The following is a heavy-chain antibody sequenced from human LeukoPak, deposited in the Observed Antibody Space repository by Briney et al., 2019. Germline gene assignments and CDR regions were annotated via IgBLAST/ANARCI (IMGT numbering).Heavy chain of an antibody. CDR1: GFTFSSYA. V-gene: IGHV3-23*01. D-gene: IGHD3-10*01. J-gene: IGHJ4*02. CDR3: AKDAGFSMVRGVMSSDGFEY. Sequence: GGSLRLSCAASGFTFSSYAMNWVRQAPGKGLEWVSVISGSSGTTYYEDSVKGRFPISRDKSKNRRYLQMNSLRAEDTAVYYCAKDAGFSMVRGVMSSDGFEYWGQGTLVTVSS. CDR2: ISGSSGTT.